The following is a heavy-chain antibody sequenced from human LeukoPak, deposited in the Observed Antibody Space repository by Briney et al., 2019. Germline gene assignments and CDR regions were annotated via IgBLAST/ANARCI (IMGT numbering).Heavy chain of an antibody. D-gene: IGHD1-26*01. CDR2: IYYSGST. Sequence: PSETLSLTCTVSGYSSSIDYYWGWIRQSPGKGLEWIGYIYYSGSTNYNPSLKSRVTISVDTSKNQFSLKLSSVTAADTAVYYCAGYIVGATWYYYYYMDVWGKGTTVTVSS. CDR3: AGYIVGATWYYYYYMDV. CDR1: GYSSSIDYY. V-gene: IGHV4-61*01. J-gene: IGHJ6*03.